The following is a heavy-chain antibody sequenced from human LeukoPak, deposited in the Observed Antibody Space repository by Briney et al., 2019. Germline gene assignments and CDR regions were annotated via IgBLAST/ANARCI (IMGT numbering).Heavy chain of an antibody. CDR3: AKDGVNLGRGLRLGGGLDY. CDR2: ITYRGSP. V-gene: IGHV4-34*01. CDR1: DGSLDIYY. D-gene: IGHD5-12*01. J-gene: IGHJ4*02. Sequence: SDTLSLTCGASDGSLDIYYWMFVRQPPGKGLQWIGEITYRGSPYYHPSLNSRATISIDASQRHVSLTLRSVTAADTAVYYCAKDGVNLGRGLRLGGGLDYWGQGTLVTVSS.